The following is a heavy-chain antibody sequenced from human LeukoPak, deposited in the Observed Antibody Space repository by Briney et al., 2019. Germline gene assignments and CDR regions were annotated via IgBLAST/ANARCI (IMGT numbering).Heavy chain of an antibody. CDR3: ARLVAVAGTKFDY. D-gene: IGHD6-19*01. CDR2: IYPGDSDT. Sequence: GESLKISCKGSGHSFTSYWIGWVRQMPGKGLEWMGIIYPGDSDTRYSPSFQGQVTISADKSISTAYLQWSSLKASDTAMYCCARLVAVAGTKFDYWGQGTLVTVSS. CDR1: GHSFTSYW. V-gene: IGHV5-51*01. J-gene: IGHJ4*02.